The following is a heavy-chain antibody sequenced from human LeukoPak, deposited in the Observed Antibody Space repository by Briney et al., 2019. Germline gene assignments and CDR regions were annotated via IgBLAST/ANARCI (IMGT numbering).Heavy chain of an antibody. CDR1: GGTFSSYA. D-gene: IGHD3-22*01. CDR2: IIPIFGTA. J-gene: IGHJ3*02. V-gene: IGHV1-69*13. Sequence: ASVKVSCKASGGTFSSYAISWVRQAPGQGLEWMGGIIPIFGTANYAQKFQGRVTITADESTSTAYMELSSLRSEDTAVYYCARDTRDSSGHDAFDIWGQGTMVTASS. CDR3: ARDTRDSSGHDAFDI.